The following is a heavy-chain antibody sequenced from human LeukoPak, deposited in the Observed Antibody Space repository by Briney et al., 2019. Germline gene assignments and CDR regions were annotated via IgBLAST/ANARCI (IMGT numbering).Heavy chain of an antibody. J-gene: IGHJ4*02. CDR1: GFTFGSYW. CDR3: VRDGGCSGYEY. D-gene: IGHD5-12*01. V-gene: IGHV3-7*04. CDR2: IKQDGSER. Sequence: PGGSLRLSCAASGFTFGSYWMTWVRQAPGKGLEWVANIKQDGSERYYVDSMKGRITISRDNAKKSLYLEVNSLSAEDTAVYYCVRDGGCSGYEYWGQGTLVTVSS.